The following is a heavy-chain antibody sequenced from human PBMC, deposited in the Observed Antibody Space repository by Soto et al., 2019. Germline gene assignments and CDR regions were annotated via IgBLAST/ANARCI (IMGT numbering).Heavy chain of an antibody. D-gene: IGHD1-1*01. J-gene: IGHJ4*02. CDR1: GGSFSGYF. Sequence: SETLSLTCTVSGGSFSGYFWNWIRQPPGKGLEWLAEINHSGSTNYNPSVESRVSMSVDTAKNQFSLRLYSVTAADTAVYYCVRGPYNYNSRYFDYWGQGTLVTVSS. CDR3: VRGPYNYNSRYFDY. CDR2: INHSGST. V-gene: IGHV4-34*01.